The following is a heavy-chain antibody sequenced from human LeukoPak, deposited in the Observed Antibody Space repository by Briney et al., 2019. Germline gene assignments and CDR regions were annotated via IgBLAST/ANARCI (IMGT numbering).Heavy chain of an antibody. CDR1: GFTFSSFE. CDR3: ARLDYSNYGAYYYYYMDG. V-gene: IGHV3-48*03. CDR2: ISTSGTTI. D-gene: IGHD4-11*01. Sequence: PGGSLRLSCAASGFTFSSFEMTWVRQAPGKGLEWLSYISTSGTTIYYADSVKGRFTISRDNAKNSLYLQMNSLRAEDTAVYYCARLDYSNYGAYYYYYMDGWGKGTTVTVSS. J-gene: IGHJ6*03.